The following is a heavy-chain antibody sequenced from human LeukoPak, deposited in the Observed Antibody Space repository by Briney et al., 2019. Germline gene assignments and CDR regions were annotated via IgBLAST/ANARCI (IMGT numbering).Heavy chain of an antibody. CDR1: GGSFSGYY. J-gene: IGHJ4*02. CDR2: INHSGST. V-gene: IGHV4-34*01. Sequence: SETLSLTCAVYGGSFSGYYWSWIRQPPGKGLEWIGEINHSGSTNYNPSLKSRVTISVDTSKNQFSLKLNSVTPEDTAVYYCARDPGVYNWNYFDYWGQGTLVTVSS. D-gene: IGHD1-20*01. CDR3: ARDPGVYNWNYFDY.